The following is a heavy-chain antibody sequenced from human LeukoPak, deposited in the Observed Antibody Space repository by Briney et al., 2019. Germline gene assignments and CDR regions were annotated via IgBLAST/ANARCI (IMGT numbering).Heavy chain of an antibody. CDR3: ARDQPGSGYDPYNWFDP. CDR1: GGTFSSYA. V-gene: IGHV1-69*05. Sequence: SVKVSCKASGGTFSSYAISWVRQAPGQGLEWMVGIIPIFGAANYAQKFQGRVTITTDESTSTAYMELSSLRSEDTAVYYCARDQPGSGYDPYNWFDPWGQGTLVTVSS. CDR2: IIPIFGAA. D-gene: IGHD5-12*01. J-gene: IGHJ5*02.